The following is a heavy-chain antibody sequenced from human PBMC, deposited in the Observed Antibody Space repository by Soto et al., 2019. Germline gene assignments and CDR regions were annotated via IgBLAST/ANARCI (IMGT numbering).Heavy chain of an antibody. J-gene: IGHJ4*02. CDR1: GGSFSGYY. V-gene: IGHV4-34*01. CDR3: ARDKGGYSNFDS. CDR2: INHSGST. Sequence: SETLSLTCAVYGGSFSGYYWSWIRQPPGKGLEWIGEINHSGSTNYNPSLKSRVTISVDTSKNQFSLRLSSVTAADTAVYYCARDKGGYSNFDSWGQGTRVTVSS. D-gene: IGHD5-18*01.